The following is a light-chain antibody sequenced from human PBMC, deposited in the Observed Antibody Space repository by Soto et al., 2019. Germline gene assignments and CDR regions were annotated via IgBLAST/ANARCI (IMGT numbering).Light chain of an antibody. J-gene: IGKJ1*01. Sequence: EVVLTQSPGTLSLSPGERATLSCRASQTVRNNYLAWYQQKPGQAPRLXIYDAYSRATGIQDRFSGGGSGTDFTLTISRLDPEDFAVYFCKQYGSSPRTFGQGTKVDIK. CDR2: DAY. CDR3: KQYGSSPRT. CDR1: QTVRNNY. V-gene: IGKV3-20*01.